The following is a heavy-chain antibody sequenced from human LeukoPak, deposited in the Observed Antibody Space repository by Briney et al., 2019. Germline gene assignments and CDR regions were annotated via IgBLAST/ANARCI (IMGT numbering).Heavy chain of an antibody. J-gene: IGHJ4*02. D-gene: IGHD1-26*01. CDR1: GFSFDSFA. V-gene: IGHV3-23*01. CDR2: ISGSGGST. Sequence: PGGSLRLSCAASGFSFDSFAMTWVRQAPGKGLEWVSGISGSGGSTFYADSGKGRFTISRDNFKNTLHLQMSSLRAEDTAVYYCAKDATPYYWGRGTLVTVSS. CDR3: AKDATPYY.